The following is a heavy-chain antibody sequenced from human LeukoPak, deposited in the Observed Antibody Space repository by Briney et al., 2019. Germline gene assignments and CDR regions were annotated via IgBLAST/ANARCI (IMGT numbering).Heavy chain of an antibody. D-gene: IGHD4-11*01. CDR3: ASSNLFHLYWHFDL. Sequence: SETPSLTCTVSGDSTSSYYWSWIRQPPGKGLEWIGYIYYSGSTNYNPSLKSRVTMSVDTSKNQFSLRLSSVTAADTAMYYCASSNLFHLYWHFDLWGRGTLVTVSS. J-gene: IGHJ2*01. V-gene: IGHV4-59*01. CDR2: IYYSGST. CDR1: GDSTSSYY.